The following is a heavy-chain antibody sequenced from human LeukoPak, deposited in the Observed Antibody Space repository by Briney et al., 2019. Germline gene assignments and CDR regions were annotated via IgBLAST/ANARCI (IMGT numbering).Heavy chain of an antibody. CDR2: IYYSGST. V-gene: IGHV4-30-4*08. CDR3: ARASLWSGYYCDAFDI. CDR1: GGSISSGDYY. D-gene: IGHD3-3*01. Sequence: SETLSLTCTVSGGSISSGDYYWSWIRQPPGKGLEWIGYIYYSGSTYYNPSLKSRVTISVDTSKNQFSLKLSSVTAADTAVYYCARASLWSGYYCDAFDIWGQGTMVTVSS. J-gene: IGHJ3*02.